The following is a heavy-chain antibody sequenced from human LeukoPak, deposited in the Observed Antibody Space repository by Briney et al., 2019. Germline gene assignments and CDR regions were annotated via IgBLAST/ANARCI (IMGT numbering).Heavy chain of an antibody. D-gene: IGHD3-22*01. CDR3: ARVGLTYYYDSSGYNWFDP. Sequence: LSGGSLRLSCAASGFTFSSYSMNWVRQAPGKGLEWVSYISTSSSTIYYADSVKGRFTISRDNAKNSLYLQMISLRAEDTAVYYCARVGLTYYYDSSGYNWFDPWGQGTLVTVSS. J-gene: IGHJ5*02. CDR2: ISTSSSTI. CDR1: GFTFSSYS. V-gene: IGHV3-48*01.